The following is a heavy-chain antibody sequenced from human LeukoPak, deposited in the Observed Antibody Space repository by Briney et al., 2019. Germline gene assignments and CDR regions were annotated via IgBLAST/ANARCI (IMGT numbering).Heavy chain of an antibody. J-gene: IGHJ5*01. Sequence: PSETLSLTCTVSGGSISSSSYFWGWIRQPPGKGLEWIGNIYYSGSTYYNPSLKSRVTISVDTSKNQFSLKLSSVTAADTAVYYCARTTTYYPNWFDSWGQGTLVTVSS. CDR3: ARTTTYYPNWFDS. D-gene: IGHD3-10*01. V-gene: IGHV4-39*07. CDR1: GGSISSSSYF. CDR2: IYYSGST.